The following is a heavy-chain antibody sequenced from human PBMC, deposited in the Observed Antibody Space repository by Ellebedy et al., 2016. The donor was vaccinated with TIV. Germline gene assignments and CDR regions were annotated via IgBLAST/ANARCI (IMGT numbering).Heavy chain of an antibody. CDR2: LSVSGDTT. D-gene: IGHD5-12*01. CDR1: GFTFSSYA. Sequence: GESLKISCAASGFTFSSYAMAWVRQAPGKGLEWVSSLSVSGDTTYYADSVKGRFTISRDNSKNTLPLHMNRLRAEDTAVYYCAKLSQPQLLPDYRHAFDIWGQGTMVTVSS. J-gene: IGHJ3*02. CDR3: AKLSQPQLLPDYRHAFDI. V-gene: IGHV3-23*01.